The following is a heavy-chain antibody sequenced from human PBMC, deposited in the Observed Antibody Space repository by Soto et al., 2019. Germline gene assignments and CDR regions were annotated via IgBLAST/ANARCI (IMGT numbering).Heavy chain of an antibody. V-gene: IGHV3-74*01. CDR3: VRDSPTKLEDAYTVASWFDP. CDR2: INGDGSTT. Sequence: EALLVESGGGLVQPGGSLRLSCAASGFNFNFFWMHWVRQAPGKGLVWVSRINGDGSTTDYADSVKGRFTISRDNAKNTLFLQMDSLRVEDTAVYYCVRDSPTKLEDAYTVASWFDPWGQGTLVTVSS. J-gene: IGHJ5*02. CDR1: GFNFNFFW. D-gene: IGHD2-21*01.